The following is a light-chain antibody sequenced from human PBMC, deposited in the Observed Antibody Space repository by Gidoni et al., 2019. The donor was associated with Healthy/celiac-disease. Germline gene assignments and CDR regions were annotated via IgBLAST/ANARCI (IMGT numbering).Light chain of an antibody. J-gene: IGLJ2*01. CDR1: ALPKKY. Sequence: SYELTHPTSMSVSPGQTARITCSGDALPKKYAYWYQQKTGQAPALVIYEDSKRPSGIPERFSGSSSGTMATLTISGAQVEDEADYYCYSTDSSGNHRVFGGGTKLTVL. CDR2: EDS. CDR3: YSTDSSGNHRV. V-gene: IGLV3-10*01.